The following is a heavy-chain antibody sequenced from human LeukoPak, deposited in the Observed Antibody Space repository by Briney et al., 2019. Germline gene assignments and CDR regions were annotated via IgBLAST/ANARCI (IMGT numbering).Heavy chain of an antibody. CDR1: GGTFSSYA. CDR2: IIPIFGTA. J-gene: IGHJ5*02. V-gene: IGHV1-69*06. Sequence: EASVKLSCKASGGTFSSYAISWVRQAPGQGLEWMGGIIPIFGTANYAQKFQGRVTITADKSTSTAYMELSSLRSEDTAVYYCARVLDSGPFLSVEVRYNWFDPWGQGTLVTVSS. D-gene: IGHD1-26*01. CDR3: ARVLDSGPFLSVEVRYNWFDP.